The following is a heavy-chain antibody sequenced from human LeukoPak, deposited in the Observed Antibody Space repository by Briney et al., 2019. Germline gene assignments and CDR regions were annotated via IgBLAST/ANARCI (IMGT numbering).Heavy chain of an antibody. J-gene: IGHJ5*02. CDR2: IYYSGST. CDR3: ARVSLFWGSGESGWFDP. V-gene: IGHV4-59*01. Sequence: SETLSLTCTVSGGSISSYYWSWIRQPPGKGLEWIGYIYYSGSTNYNPSLKSRVTISVDTSKNQFSLKLSSVTAADTAVYYCARVSLFWGSGESGWFDPWGQGTLVTVSS. CDR1: GGSISSYY. D-gene: IGHD3-10*01.